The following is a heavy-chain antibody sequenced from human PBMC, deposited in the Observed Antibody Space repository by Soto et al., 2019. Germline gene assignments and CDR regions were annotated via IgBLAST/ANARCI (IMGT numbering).Heavy chain of an antibody. J-gene: IGHJ6*02. CDR3: ARPRTSIAVWSGYYYYGMDV. Sequence: GESLKISCKGSGYSFTSYWIGWVRQMPGKGLEWMGIIYPGDSDTRYSPSFQGQVTISADKSISTAYLQWSSLKASDTAMYYCARPRTSIAVWSGYYYYGMDVWGQGTTVTVSS. D-gene: IGHD3-3*01. CDR2: IYPGDSDT. V-gene: IGHV5-51*01. CDR1: GYSFTSYW.